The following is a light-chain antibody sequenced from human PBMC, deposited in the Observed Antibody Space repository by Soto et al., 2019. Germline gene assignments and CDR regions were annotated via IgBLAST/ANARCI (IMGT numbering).Light chain of an antibody. CDR1: QSVTSS. V-gene: IGKV3-15*01. J-gene: IGKJ1*01. CDR3: QQYIGWPRT. CDR2: GAS. Sequence: EIVMTQSPDTLYMSPGERATLTCRASQSVTSSLAWYQQKPGQAPRLLISGASARATDIPARFSGSGYGTEFTLTISSLQSEDFTVYFCQQYIGWPRTFGQGTKVDIK.